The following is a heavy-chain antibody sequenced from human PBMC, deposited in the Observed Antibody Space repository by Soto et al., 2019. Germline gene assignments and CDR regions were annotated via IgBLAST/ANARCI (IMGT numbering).Heavy chain of an antibody. CDR1: GASISGNY. V-gene: IGHV4-59*01. J-gene: IGHJ6*02. Sequence: QVQLQESGPGLVKPSGTLSLTCTVSGASISGNYWSWIRQPPGKGLEWIGYVDHSGSANYNTSLKSRVTISIETSKNQFSLNLRSVTAADTAVYYCTKDRTKIGGDNRHYYYGMDVWGQGTTVTVSS. CDR2: VDHSGSA. CDR3: TKDRTKIGGDNRHYYYGMDV. D-gene: IGHD2-2*01.